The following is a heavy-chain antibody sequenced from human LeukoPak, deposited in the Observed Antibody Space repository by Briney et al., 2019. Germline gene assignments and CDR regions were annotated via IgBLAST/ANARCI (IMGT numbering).Heavy chain of an antibody. J-gene: IGHJ4*02. CDR1: GFTFSSYG. V-gene: IGHV3-30*18. Sequence: GGSLRLSCAASGFTFSSYGMHWVRQAPGKGLEWVAVISYDGSNKYYADSVKGRFTISRDNPKNTLYLQMNSLRAEDTAVYYCAKDRNIYYDSSGYFDYWGQGTLVTVST. CDR2: ISYDGSNK. CDR3: AKDRNIYYDSSGYFDY. D-gene: IGHD3-22*01.